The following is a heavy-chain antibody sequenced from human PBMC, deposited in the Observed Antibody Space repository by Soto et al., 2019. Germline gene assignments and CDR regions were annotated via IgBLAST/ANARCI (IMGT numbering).Heavy chain of an antibody. Sequence: GGSLRLSCAASGFTFSSYAMSWVRQAPGKGLEWVSAISGSGGSTYYADSVKGRFTISRDNSKNTLYLQMNSLRAEDTAVYYCAKPSPSVVRQGSSRADYYYYGMDVWGQGTTVTVSS. CDR2: ISGSGGST. V-gene: IGHV3-23*01. CDR1: GFTFSSYA. CDR3: AKPSPSVVRQGSSRADYYYYGMDV. J-gene: IGHJ6*02. D-gene: IGHD1-26*01.